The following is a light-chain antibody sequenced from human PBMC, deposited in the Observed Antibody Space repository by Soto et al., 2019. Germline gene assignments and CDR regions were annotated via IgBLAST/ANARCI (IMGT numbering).Light chain of an antibody. CDR3: SSYTSSSTHVV. Sequence: QSALTQPASVSGSPGQSITISCTGTSSDVGGYNYVSWYQQHPGKAPKIMIYEVSNRPSGVSNRFSGSKSGNTASLTISGLQAEDEADYCCSSYTSSSTHVVFGGGTKVTVL. V-gene: IGLV2-14*01. CDR1: SSDVGGYNY. J-gene: IGLJ2*01. CDR2: EVS.